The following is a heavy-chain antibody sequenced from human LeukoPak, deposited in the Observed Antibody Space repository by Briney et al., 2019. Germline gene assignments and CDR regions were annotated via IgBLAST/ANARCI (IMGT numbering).Heavy chain of an antibody. CDR3: ARGRRVVVPAASGVWFDP. CDR1: GGSFSCYY. Sequence: SETLSLTCAVYGGSFSCYYWSWIRQPPGKGLEWIGEINHSGSTNYNPSLKSRVTISVDTSKNQFSLKLSSVTAADTAVYYCARGRRVVVPAASGVWFDPWGQGTLVTVSS. V-gene: IGHV4-34*01. D-gene: IGHD2-2*01. J-gene: IGHJ5*02. CDR2: INHSGST.